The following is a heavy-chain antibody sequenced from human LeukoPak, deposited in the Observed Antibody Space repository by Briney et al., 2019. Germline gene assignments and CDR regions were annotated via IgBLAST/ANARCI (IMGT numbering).Heavy chain of an antibody. V-gene: IGHV3-15*01. Sequence: GSLRLSCAASGFTFSNAWMSWVRQAPGKGLEWVGRIKSKTDGGTTDYAAPVKGRFTISRDDSKNTLYLQMNSLKTEDTAMYCCTTGFSYDYVWGTIAHDAFDMWGQGTMVTVSS. J-gene: IGHJ3*02. CDR2: IKSKTDGGTT. CDR3: TTGFSYDYVWGTIAHDAFDM. D-gene: IGHD3-16*01. CDR1: GFTFSNAW.